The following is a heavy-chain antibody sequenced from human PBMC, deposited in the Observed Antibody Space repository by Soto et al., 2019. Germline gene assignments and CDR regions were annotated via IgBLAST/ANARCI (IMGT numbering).Heavy chain of an antibody. V-gene: IGHV3-30-3*01. Sequence: QVQLVESGGGVVQPGRSLRLSFAASGFTFSSYAMHWVRQAPGKGLEWVAVISYDGSNKYYADSVKGRFTISRDNSKNTLYLQMNSLRAEDTAVYYCARGQLSFDYWGQGTLVTVSS. CDR3: ARGQLSFDY. CDR1: GFTFSSYA. J-gene: IGHJ4*02. D-gene: IGHD5-18*01. CDR2: ISYDGSNK.